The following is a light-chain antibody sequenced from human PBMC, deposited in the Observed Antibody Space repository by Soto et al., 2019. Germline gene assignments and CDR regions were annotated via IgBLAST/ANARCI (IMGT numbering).Light chain of an antibody. CDR3: QQYMSSVT. Sequence: EIVLTQSPGSLSLSPGQRATLSCRASQSVDTTFFAWYQKKPGQAPRLLIYGASERATGIPDRFSGSGSGTDFTLIISSLEPEDVAVYYFQQYMSSVTFGQGTKVEIK. CDR1: QSVDTTF. CDR2: GAS. J-gene: IGKJ1*01. V-gene: IGKV3-20*01.